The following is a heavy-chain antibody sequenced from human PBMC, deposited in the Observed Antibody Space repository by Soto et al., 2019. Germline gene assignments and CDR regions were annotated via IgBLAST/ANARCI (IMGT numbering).Heavy chain of an antibody. J-gene: IGHJ6*02. Sequence: SETLSLTCDVYGGSFSGYIWTWIRQTPGKGLQWIGQINHSGSANYNPSLKSRVTISVHTSNSQFSLRLSSVTAADTAVYYCARLNGYCISTNCHGYYGMDVWGQGTTVTVSS. CDR1: GGSFSGYI. CDR2: INHSGSA. D-gene: IGHD2-2*03. CDR3: ARLNGYCISTNCHGYYGMDV. V-gene: IGHV4-34*01.